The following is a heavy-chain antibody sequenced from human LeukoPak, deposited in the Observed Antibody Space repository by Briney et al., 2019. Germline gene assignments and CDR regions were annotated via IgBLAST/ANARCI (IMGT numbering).Heavy chain of an antibody. V-gene: IGHV4-4*07. Sequence: PSETLSLTCTVSGGSISNFYWNWIRQPAGKGLEWIGRIYTSGSTNYNPSLKSRVTMSVDTSKNQFSLKLSSVTAADTAVYYCARVQAPKPATAGFDHWGQGTLVTVSS. CDR3: ARVQAPKPATAGFDH. D-gene: IGHD2-2*01. CDR1: GGSISNFY. CDR2: IYTSGST. J-gene: IGHJ5*02.